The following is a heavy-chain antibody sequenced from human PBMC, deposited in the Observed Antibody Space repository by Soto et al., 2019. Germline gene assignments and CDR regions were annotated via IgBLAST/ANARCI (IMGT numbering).Heavy chain of an antibody. D-gene: IGHD6-25*01. CDR1: SYSISNGYW. V-gene: IGHV4-4*02. CDR2: IYHSSST. Sequence: QVQLQESGPGLVKPSGTLSLTCAVSSYSISNGYWWTWVRQPPGKGLEWIGEIYHSSSTNYNPSLKSRVTISVDKSKNQFSLKLNSVTAADTAVYYCLRSGNYCLDTWGQGTLVTVSS. J-gene: IGHJ5*02. CDR3: LRSGNYCLDT.